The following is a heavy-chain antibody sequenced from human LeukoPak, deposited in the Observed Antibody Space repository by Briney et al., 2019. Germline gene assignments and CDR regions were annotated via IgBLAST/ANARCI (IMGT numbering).Heavy chain of an antibody. CDR2: MSWSSGSI. J-gene: IGHJ6*02. D-gene: IGHD2-2*01. V-gene: IGHV3-9*01. CDR3: AKDLADQYQLLDHYYYGMDV. Sequence: GGSLRLSCVASGFTFDDYAMHWVRQAPGKGLEWVSGMSWSSGSIDYADSVKGRFTISRDNAKNSLYLQMNSLRGEDTALYYCAKDLADQYQLLDHYYYGMDVWGQGTTVTVSS. CDR1: GFTFDDYA.